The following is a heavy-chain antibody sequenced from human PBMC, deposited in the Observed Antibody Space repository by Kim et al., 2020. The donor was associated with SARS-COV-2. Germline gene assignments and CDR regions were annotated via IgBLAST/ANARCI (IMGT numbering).Heavy chain of an antibody. CDR2: ISWNSGSV. CDR3: AKDAWERGNYYYYMDV. J-gene: IGHJ6*03. V-gene: IGHV3-9*01. Sequence: GGSLRLSCAASGFTFDDYAIHWVRQAPGKGLEWVSGISWNSGSVGYADSVKGRFTISRDNAKNSLYLQMNSLRAEDTALYYCAKDAWERGNYYYYMDVWGKGTTVTVSS. CDR1: GFTFDDYA. D-gene: IGHD1-26*01.